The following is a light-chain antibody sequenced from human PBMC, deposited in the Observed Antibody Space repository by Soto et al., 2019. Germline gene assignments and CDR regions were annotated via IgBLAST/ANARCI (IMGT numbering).Light chain of an antibody. J-gene: IGLJ2*01. V-gene: IGLV3-9*01. CDR2: RDS. CDR1: NIGSKK. Sequence: SYELTQPLSVSVALGQMARMTCGGSNIGSKKVNWYQQRPGQAPVLVIYRDSNRPSGIPERFSGSNSGNTATLTISSAQAGDEADYYCQVWDSNTVLFGGGTQLTVL. CDR3: QVWDSNTVL.